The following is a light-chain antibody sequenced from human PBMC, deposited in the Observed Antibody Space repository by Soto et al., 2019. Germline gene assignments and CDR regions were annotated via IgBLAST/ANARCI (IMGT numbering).Light chain of an antibody. CDR2: DAS. CDR1: QSVGIY. J-gene: IGKJ4*01. CDR3: QPYNNWPLT. Sequence: EIVLTQSPATLSLSPGQRATLSCRASQSVGIYLAWYQQKPGQGPRLLIYDASTRATGVPTRFSGSRSGAEFTLTINSLQSEDFAVYYCQPYNNWPLTFGGGTKVDIK. V-gene: IGKV3-15*01.